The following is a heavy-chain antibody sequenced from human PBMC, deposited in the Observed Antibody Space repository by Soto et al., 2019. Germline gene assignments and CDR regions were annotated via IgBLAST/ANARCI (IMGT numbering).Heavy chain of an antibody. CDR2: INPNSGGT. CDR1: GYTFTGYY. J-gene: IGHJ6*02. V-gene: IGHV1-2*04. CDR3: ARDPTDYYYGMDV. Sequence: ASLNVACKVSGYTFTGYYIHRVRLAPGQGLEWMGWINPNSGGTTYAQKFQGWVTMTRDTSISTAYMELSRLRSDDTAVYYCARDPTDYYYGMDVWGQGTTVTVSS.